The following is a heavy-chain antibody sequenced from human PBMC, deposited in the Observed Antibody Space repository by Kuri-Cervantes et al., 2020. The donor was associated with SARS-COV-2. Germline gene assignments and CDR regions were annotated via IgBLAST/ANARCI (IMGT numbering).Heavy chain of an antibody. Sequence: ASVKVSCKASGYTFTSYGISWVRQAPGQGLEWMGWISAYNGNTNYAQKLQGRVTMTTDTSTSAAYMELSSLRSEDTAVYYCATTSVFGPTRWFDPWGQGTLVTVSS. D-gene: IGHD1/OR15-1a*01. CDR1: GYTFTSYG. CDR2: ISAYNGNT. J-gene: IGHJ5*02. V-gene: IGHV1-18*01. CDR3: ATTSVFGPTRWFDP.